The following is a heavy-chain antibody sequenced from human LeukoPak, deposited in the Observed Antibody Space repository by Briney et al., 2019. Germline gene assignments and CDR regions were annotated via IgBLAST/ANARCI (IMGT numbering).Heavy chain of an antibody. CDR3: VRDRGGSGWYYFDY. Sequence: GGSLRLSCAASGFTFSIYAMHWVRQAPGKGLEHVSGISYNGSQTYYGNSVKDRFTISIDNAKNTLYLQMASLRADDMAVYYCVRDRGGSGWYYFDYWGQGTLVTVSS. D-gene: IGHD6-19*01. CDR1: GFTFSIYA. CDR2: ISYNGSQT. V-gene: IGHV3-64*01. J-gene: IGHJ4*02.